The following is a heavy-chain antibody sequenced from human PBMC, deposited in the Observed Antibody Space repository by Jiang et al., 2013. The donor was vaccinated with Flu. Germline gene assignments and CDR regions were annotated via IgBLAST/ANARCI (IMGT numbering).Heavy chain of an antibody. Sequence: GSGLVKPSGTLSLTCAVSGGSISSSNWWSWVRQPPGKGLEWIGEIYHSGSTNYNPSLKSRVTISVDKSKNQFSLKLSSVTAADTAVYYCAVVGATWGDAFDIWGQGTMVTVSS. V-gene: IGHV4-4*02. D-gene: IGHD1-26*01. J-gene: IGHJ3*02. CDR2: IYHSGST. CDR3: AVVGATWGDAFDI. CDR1: GGSISSSNW.